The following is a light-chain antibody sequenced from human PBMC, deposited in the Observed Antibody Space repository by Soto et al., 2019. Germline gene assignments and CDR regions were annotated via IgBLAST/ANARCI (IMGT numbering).Light chain of an antibody. CDR3: CSYAGSYTSSYV. Sequence: HFGLTQPRSGFGAPGQAFTFSFLGTNIDVVAYRYVSWYQQHPGHAPKLMIYAVSKRPSGVPGRFSGSKSGNTASLPISGLQAEDEADYYCCSYAGSYTSSYVFGTGTKVTVL. CDR2: AVS. CDR1: NIDVVAYRY. J-gene: IGLJ1*01. V-gene: IGLV2-11*01.